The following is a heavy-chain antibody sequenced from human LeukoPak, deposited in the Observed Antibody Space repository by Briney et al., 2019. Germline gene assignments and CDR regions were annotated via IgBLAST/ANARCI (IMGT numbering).Heavy chain of an antibody. Sequence: SETLSLTCSVSGGSISSYYWSWIRQPPGKGLEWIGYNNNRGTTNYNPSLKSRVTISVDRSKNQFSLSLRSVTAADTAVYYCARERASAVPHFEHWGRGSLVTVSS. D-gene: IGHD2-2*01. CDR2: NNNRGTT. CDR1: GGSISSYY. V-gene: IGHV4-59*01. CDR3: ARERASAVPHFEH. J-gene: IGHJ4*02.